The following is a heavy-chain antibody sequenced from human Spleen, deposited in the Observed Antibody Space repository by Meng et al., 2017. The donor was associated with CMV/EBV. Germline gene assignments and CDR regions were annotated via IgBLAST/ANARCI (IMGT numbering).Heavy chain of an antibody. CDR1: GFTFSSYS. CDR2: ISSSSSTI. V-gene: IGHV3-48*04. D-gene: IGHD6-19*01. Sequence: GESLKISCAASGFTFSSYSMNWVRQAPGKGLEWVSYISSSSSTIYYADSVKGRFTISRDNAKNSLFLQMNTLRVEDTAVYFCARGWLRKSFDLWGQGILVTVSS. J-gene: IGHJ4*02. CDR3: ARGWLRKSFDL.